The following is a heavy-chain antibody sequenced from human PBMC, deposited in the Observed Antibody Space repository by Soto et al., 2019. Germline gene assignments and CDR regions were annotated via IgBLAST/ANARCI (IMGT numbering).Heavy chain of an antibody. J-gene: IGHJ6*02. CDR3: ARADLTAFGVVQKTYYYYGMDV. V-gene: IGHV3-30*03. CDR2: ISYDGSNK. CDR1: GFTFSSYG. D-gene: IGHD3-3*01. Sequence: QVQLVESGGGVVQPGRSLRLSCAASGFTFSSYGMHWVRQAPGKGLEWVAVISYDGSNKYYADSVKGRFTISRDNSKNTLYLQMNSLRAEDTAVYYCARADLTAFGVVQKTYYYYGMDVWGQGTTVTVSS.